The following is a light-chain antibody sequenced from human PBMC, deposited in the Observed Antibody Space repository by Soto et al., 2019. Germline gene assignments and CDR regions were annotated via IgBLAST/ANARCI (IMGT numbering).Light chain of an antibody. CDR2: GAS. CDR1: RGISSY. Sequence: IRLNQSLSFLSANVGDRVTITCRASRGISSYLAWYQQKPGKAPKLLIYGASTLQSGVPSRFSGSGSGTEFTLTISSLQPEDFATYYCQQLNSYPRPFGQGTKV. J-gene: IGKJ1*01. V-gene: IGKV1-9*01. CDR3: QQLNSYPRP.